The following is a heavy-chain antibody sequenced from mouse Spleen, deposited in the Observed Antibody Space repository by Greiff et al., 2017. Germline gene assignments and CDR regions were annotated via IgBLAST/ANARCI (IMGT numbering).Heavy chain of an antibody. Sequence: VQLQQSGPELVKPGASVKISCKASGYTFTDYYMNWVKQSHGKSLEWIGDINPNNGGTSYNQKFKGKATLTVDKSSSTAYMELRSLTSEDSAVYYCARTGVFAYWGQGTLVTVSA. D-gene: IGHD4-1*01. CDR2: INPNNGGT. CDR1: GYTFTDYY. CDR3: ARTGVFAY. J-gene: IGHJ3*01. V-gene: IGHV1-26*01.